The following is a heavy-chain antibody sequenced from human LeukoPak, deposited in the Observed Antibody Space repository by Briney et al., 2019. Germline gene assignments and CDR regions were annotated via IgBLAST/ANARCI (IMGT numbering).Heavy chain of an antibody. Sequence: KPSETLSLTCTVYAGSISSSSNYWDWIRQPPGKGLEWIGSISYSGTTYYNPSLKSRGTISVDTSKNQFSLKLSSVTAADTAVYYCARLYCSGGSCYRLGYYFDYWGQGTLVTVSS. CDR3: ARLYCSGGSCYRLGYYFDY. CDR2: ISYSGTT. V-gene: IGHV4-39*01. J-gene: IGHJ4*02. CDR1: AGSISSSSNY. D-gene: IGHD2-15*01.